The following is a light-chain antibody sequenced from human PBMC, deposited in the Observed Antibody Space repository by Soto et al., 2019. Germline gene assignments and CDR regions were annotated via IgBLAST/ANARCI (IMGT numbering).Light chain of an antibody. CDR3: HQYHSYSIT. CDR2: KVS. Sequence: DIQMTQSPSTLSASVGDRVTITCRASQTISTWLAWYQQRPGKAPKLLIYKVSSFDSAVPSRFSGSGSGTEFTLTISALQPDGFATYYYHQYHSYSITFGPGTKVDIK. V-gene: IGKV1-5*03. CDR1: QTISTW. J-gene: IGKJ3*01.